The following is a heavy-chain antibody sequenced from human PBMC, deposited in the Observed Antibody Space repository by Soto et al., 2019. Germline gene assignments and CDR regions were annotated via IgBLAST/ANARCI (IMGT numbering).Heavy chain of an antibody. V-gene: IGHV3-33*01. Sequence: GGSLRLSCAASGFTFSSYGMHWVRQAPGKGLEWVAVIWYDGSNKYYADSVKGRFTISRDNSKNTLYLQMNSLRAEDTAVYYCARDFGGYSSVYGSWTPRNWGQGTLVTVSS. CDR1: GFTFSSYG. CDR3: ARDFGGYSSVYGSWTPRN. CDR2: IWYDGSNK. D-gene: IGHD6-19*01. J-gene: IGHJ4*02.